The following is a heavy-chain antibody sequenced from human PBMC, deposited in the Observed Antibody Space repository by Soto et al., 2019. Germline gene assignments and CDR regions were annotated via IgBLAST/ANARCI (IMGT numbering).Heavy chain of an antibody. CDR1: GYSFTSYG. V-gene: IGHV1-18*01. CDR2: ISAYNGNT. Sequence: ASVKVSCKASGYSFTSYGISWVRQAPGQGLEWMGWISAYNGNTKYAQKLQGRVTMTTDTSTSTAYMELRSLRSDDTAVYYCARDLAAALIDYWGQGILVTVAS. J-gene: IGHJ4*02. D-gene: IGHD6-25*01. CDR3: ARDLAAALIDY.